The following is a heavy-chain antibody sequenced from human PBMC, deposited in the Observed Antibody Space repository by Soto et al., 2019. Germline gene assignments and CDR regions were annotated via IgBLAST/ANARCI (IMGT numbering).Heavy chain of an antibody. J-gene: IGHJ5*02. CDR2: IYYSGST. Sequence: SAALSLTCTVSGGSISSYYWSWIRQPPGKGLEWIGYIYYSGSTNYNPSLKSRVTISVDTSKNQFSLKLSSVTAADTAVYYCARGDYYGSGSYLRRWFDPWGQGTLVTVSS. CDR1: GGSISSYY. D-gene: IGHD3-10*01. CDR3: ARGDYYGSGSYLRRWFDP. V-gene: IGHV4-59*01.